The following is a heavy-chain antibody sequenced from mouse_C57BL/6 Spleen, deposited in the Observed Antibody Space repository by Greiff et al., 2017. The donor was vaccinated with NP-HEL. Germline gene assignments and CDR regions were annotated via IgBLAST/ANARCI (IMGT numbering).Heavy chain of an antibody. D-gene: IGHD1-1*01. CDR2: ISNGGSYT. Sequence: DVMLVESGGGLVKPGGSLKLSCAASGFTFSSYAMSWVRQTPEKRLEWVATISNGGSYTYYPDNVKGRFTISRDNAKNNLYLQMSHLKSEDTAMYYCARYPYYYGSSYGYFEVWGTGTTVTVSS. CDR1: GFTFSSYA. J-gene: IGHJ1*03. V-gene: IGHV5-4*03. CDR3: ARYPYYYGSSYGYFEV.